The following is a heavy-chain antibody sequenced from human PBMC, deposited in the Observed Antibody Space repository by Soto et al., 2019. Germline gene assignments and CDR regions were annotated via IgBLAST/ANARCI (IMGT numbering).Heavy chain of an antibody. CDR1: SYTFTNFG. CDR3: ARDLGIAVADIRGIPFDY. J-gene: IGHJ4*02. CDR2: ISAYSGNT. D-gene: IGHD6-19*01. V-gene: IGHV1-18*01. Sequence: QVPLVQSGAEVKKPGASVKVSCKASSYTFTNFGISWVRQAPGQGLEWMGWISAYSGNTNYAQKFQGRVTMTTDTSTSTAYMELRSLRSDDTAVYYCARDLGIAVADIRGIPFDYWGQGTLVTVSS.